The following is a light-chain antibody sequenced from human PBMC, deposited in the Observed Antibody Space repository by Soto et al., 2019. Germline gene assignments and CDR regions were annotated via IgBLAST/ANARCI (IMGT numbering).Light chain of an antibody. V-gene: IGKV3-20*01. Sequence: EFVLTQSPGTLSLPPGERATLSCRASQTVRNNYLAWYQQKPGQAPRLLIYGASSRATGIPDRFSGSGSGTDFTLTISRLEPEDFAVYYCQQYGNSPRTFGQGTKVDIK. J-gene: IGKJ1*01. CDR2: GAS. CDR3: QQYGNSPRT. CDR1: QTVRNNY.